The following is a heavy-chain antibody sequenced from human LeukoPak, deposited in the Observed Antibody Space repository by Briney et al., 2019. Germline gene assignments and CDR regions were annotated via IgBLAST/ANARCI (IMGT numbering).Heavy chain of an antibody. CDR2: ISYDGSNK. D-gene: IGHD5-18*01. CDR1: GFTFSSYG. Sequence: GGSLRLSCAASGFTFSSYGMHWVRQAPGRGLEWVAVISYDGSNKYYADSVKGRFTISRDNSKNTLYLQMNSLRAEDTAVYYCANSLASGYSYGPRLFDYWGQGTLVTVSS. J-gene: IGHJ4*02. CDR3: ANSLASGYSYGPRLFDY. V-gene: IGHV3-30*18.